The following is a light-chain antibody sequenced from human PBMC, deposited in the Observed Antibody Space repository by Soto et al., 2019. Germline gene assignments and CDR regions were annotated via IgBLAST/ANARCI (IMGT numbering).Light chain of an antibody. Sequence: SVLSQPPSVSAAPGQKVTISCSGSNSNVGKNIVSWYQQFPRTAPKLLIYANDLRPSGIPDRFSGSKSGTSATLGITGLQTGDEADYYCATWDTSLSAVVFGGGTKLTVL. CDR2: AND. V-gene: IGLV1-51*01. CDR3: ATWDTSLSAVV. J-gene: IGLJ3*02. CDR1: NSNVGKNI.